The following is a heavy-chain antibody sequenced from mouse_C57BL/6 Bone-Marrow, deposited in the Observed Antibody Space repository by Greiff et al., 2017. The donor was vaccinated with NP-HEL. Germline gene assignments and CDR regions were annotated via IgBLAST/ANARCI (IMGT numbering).Heavy chain of an antibody. J-gene: IGHJ3*01. CDR3: AGSSFAY. Sequence: QVQLQQPGAELVKPGASVKLSCKASGYTFTSYWMQWVKQRPGQGLEWIGEIDPSDSYTNYNQKFKGKATLTVDTSSSTAYMQLSSLTSEDSAVYYGAGSSFAYWGQGTLVTVSA. D-gene: IGHD1-1*01. V-gene: IGHV1-50*01. CDR1: GYTFTSYW. CDR2: IDPSDSYT.